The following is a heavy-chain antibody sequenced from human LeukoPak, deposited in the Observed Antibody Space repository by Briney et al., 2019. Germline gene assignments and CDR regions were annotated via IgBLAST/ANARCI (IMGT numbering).Heavy chain of an antibody. V-gene: IGHV4-34*01. CDR1: GFTFSDYY. CDR3: ARHDCTNGVCYTTFDY. CDR2: INHSGST. D-gene: IGHD2-8*01. Sequence: GSLRLSCAASGFTFSDYYMSWIRQPPGKGLEWIGEINHSGSTNYNPSLKSRVTISVDTSKNQFSLKLSSVTAADTAVYYCARHDCTNGVCYTTFDYWGQGTLVTVSS. J-gene: IGHJ4*02.